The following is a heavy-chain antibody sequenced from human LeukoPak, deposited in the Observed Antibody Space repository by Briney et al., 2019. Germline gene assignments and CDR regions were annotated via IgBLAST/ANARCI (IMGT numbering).Heavy chain of an antibody. V-gene: IGHV3-7*01. CDR1: GFGFTFSTSW. CDR3: VRISTAVAGGDY. D-gene: IGHD6-19*01. CDR2: IKQDGSEK. Sequence: GGSLRLSCAASGFGFTFSTSWMSWVRQAPEKGLEWVANIKQDGSEKYYVDSVKGRFTISRDNAKNSLYLQMDSLIVEDTAVYYCVRISTAVAGGDYWGQGTLVTVSS. J-gene: IGHJ4*02.